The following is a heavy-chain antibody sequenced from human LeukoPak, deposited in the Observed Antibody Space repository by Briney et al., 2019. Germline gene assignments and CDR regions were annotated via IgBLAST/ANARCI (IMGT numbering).Heavy chain of an antibody. Sequence: GGSLRLSCAASGFTFSSYSMNWVRRAPGKGLEWVSYISSSSSTIYYADSVKGRFTISRDNAKNSLYLQMNSLRAEDTAVYYCARDRSSGYYGSFDFWGQGTLVTVSS. CDR3: ARDRSSGYYGSFDF. V-gene: IGHV3-48*01. J-gene: IGHJ4*02. CDR1: GFTFSSYS. CDR2: ISSSSSTI. D-gene: IGHD3-10*01.